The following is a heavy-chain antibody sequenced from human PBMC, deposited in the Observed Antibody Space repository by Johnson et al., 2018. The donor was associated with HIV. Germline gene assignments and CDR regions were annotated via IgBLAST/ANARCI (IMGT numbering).Heavy chain of an antibody. J-gene: IGHJ3*02. CDR1: GFTFSTYG. V-gene: IGHV3-20*04. CDR2: INWNGGST. CDR3: ARDLKSYYDSSGYFDAFDI. D-gene: IGHD3-22*01. Sequence: MQLVESGGGLVQPGGSLRMSCVASGFTFSTYGISWVRQAPGKGLEWVSDINWNGGSTGYADSVKGRFTISSDNAKNSLYLQMNSLRAEDTALYYCARDLKSYYDSSGYFDAFDIWGQGTMVTVSS.